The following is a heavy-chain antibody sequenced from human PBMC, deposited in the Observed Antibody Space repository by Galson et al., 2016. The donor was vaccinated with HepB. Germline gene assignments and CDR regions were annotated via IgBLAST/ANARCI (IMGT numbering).Heavy chain of an antibody. Sequence: SETLSLTCAVYGGSFSGYYWTWIRQPPGKGLEWIGEIDHSGDTSYNPSLKSRVTISVDTSKNLLSLRLTSVTAADTAVYYCAREIWNAPVVWFDPWGQGTLVNVFS. V-gene: IGHV4-34*01. CDR2: IDHSGDT. D-gene: IGHD1-1*01. CDR3: AREIWNAPVVWFDP. CDR1: GGSFSGYY. J-gene: IGHJ5*02.